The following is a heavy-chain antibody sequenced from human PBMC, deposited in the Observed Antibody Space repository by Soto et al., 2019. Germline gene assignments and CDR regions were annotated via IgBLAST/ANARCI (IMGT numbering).Heavy chain of an antibody. CDR1: GFTFSNYA. Sequence: GGSLRLSCAASGFTFSNYAMTWVRQAPGKGLEWVSGLNGSGGSTSSADSVKGRFAISRDNSKNTLYLQMNSLRAEDTAVYYCAKDLTAMETQTDYWGQGTLVTVSS. CDR2: LNGSGGST. D-gene: IGHD5-18*01. V-gene: IGHV3-23*01. CDR3: AKDLTAMETQTDY. J-gene: IGHJ4*02.